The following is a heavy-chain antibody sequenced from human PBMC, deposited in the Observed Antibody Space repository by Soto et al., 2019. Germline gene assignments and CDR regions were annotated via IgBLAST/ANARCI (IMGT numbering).Heavy chain of an antibody. V-gene: IGHV3-30-3*01. J-gene: IGHJ6*02. Sequence: QVQLVESGGGVVQPGSSLRLSCAASGFTFSSYAMHWVRQAPGKGLEWVAVISYDGSNKYYADSVKGRFTISRDNSKNTLYLQMNSLRAEDTAVYYCARSTLFGHYGMDVWSQGTTVTVSS. CDR1: GFTFSSYA. CDR3: ARSTLFGHYGMDV. D-gene: IGHD3-3*01. CDR2: ISYDGSNK.